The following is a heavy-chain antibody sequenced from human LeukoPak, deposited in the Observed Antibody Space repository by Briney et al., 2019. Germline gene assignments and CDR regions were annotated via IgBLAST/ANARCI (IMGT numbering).Heavy chain of an antibody. CDR2: VSGGGGTT. CDR3: ANGDAGRPSEGLDY. CDR1: GFTFSSHA. J-gene: IGHJ4*02. V-gene: IGHV3-23*01. D-gene: IGHD6-6*01. Sequence: GGSLRLSCAASGFTFSSHAVSWVRQPPGKGLGWVSSVSGGGGTTYYADSVKGRFTISRDNSKSTLYLQMNSLRAEDTAVYYCANGDAGRPSEGLDYWGRGTLVTVS.